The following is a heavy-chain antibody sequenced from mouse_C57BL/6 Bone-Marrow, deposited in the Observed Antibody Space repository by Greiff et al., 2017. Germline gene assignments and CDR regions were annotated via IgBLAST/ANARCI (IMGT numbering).Heavy chain of an antibody. D-gene: IGHD2-4*01. CDR3: SYYDYDAGFAY. CDR1: YTFTDYYM. CDR2: YPGSGNTY. V-gene: IGHV1-83*01. Sequence: VQLQQSGPELVKPGASVKMSCKASGYTFTDYYMHWVKQKPGKGLEWIGEIYPGSGNTYYNEKFKGKDTLTADTSSSTAYMQLSSLTSEDSAVYFCASYYDYDAGFAYWGQGTLVTVSA. J-gene: IGHJ3*01.